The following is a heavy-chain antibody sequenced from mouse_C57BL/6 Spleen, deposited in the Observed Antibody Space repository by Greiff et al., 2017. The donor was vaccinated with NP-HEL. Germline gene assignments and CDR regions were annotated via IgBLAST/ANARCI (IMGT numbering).Heavy chain of an antibody. CDR1: GFNIKDDY. CDR3: TTGRSPYAMDY. J-gene: IGHJ4*01. V-gene: IGHV14-4*01. Sequence: EVQRVESGAELVRPGASVKLSCTASGFNIKDDYMHWVKQRPEQGLEWIGWIDPENGDTEYASKFQGKATITADTSSNTAYLQLSSLTSEDTAVYYCTTGRSPYAMDYWGQGTSVTVSS. CDR2: IDPENGDT.